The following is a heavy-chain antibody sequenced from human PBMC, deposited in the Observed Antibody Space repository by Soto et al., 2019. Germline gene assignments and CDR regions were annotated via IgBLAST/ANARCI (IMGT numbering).Heavy chain of an antibody. CDR3: ARDAPGAAPY. Sequence: QVQLQESGPGLVKPSQTLSLTCTVSGGSISSGTYYWNWIRQLPGKGLEWIGYINYRGTTFYNPSLKSRVITSAGTSENQFSLRLSSVTAADSAMYYCARDAPGAAPYWGQGTLVTVSS. J-gene: IGHJ4*02. CDR1: GGSISSGTYY. CDR2: INYRGTT. V-gene: IGHV4-31*03. D-gene: IGHD1-26*01.